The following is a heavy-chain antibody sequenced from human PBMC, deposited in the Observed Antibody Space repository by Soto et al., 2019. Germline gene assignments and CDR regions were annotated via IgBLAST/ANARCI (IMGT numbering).Heavy chain of an antibody. V-gene: IGHV3-30*18. D-gene: IGHD6-19*01. CDR2: ISYDGSNK. CDR3: AKSRAVAGGDIYGMDV. Sequence: QVQLVESGGGVVQPGRSLRLSCAASGFTFSSYGMHWVRQAPGKGLEWVAVISYDGSNKYYADSVKGRFTISRDNSKNTLYLQMNSLRAEDTAVYYCAKSRAVAGGDIYGMDVWGQGTTVTVSS. J-gene: IGHJ6*02. CDR1: GFTFSSYG.